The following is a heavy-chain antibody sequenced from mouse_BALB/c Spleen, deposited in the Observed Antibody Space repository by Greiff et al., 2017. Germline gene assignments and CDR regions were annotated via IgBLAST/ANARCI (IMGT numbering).Heavy chain of an antibody. CDR3: ARRPQYDYDCFDY. D-gene: IGHD2-4*01. CDR1: GFTFSDYY. V-gene: IGHV5-4*02. CDR2: ISDGGSYT. J-gene: IGHJ2*01. Sequence: EVMLVESGGGLVKPGGSLKLSCAASGFTFSDYYMYWVRQTPEKRLEWVATISDGGSYTYYPDSVKGRFTISRDNAKNNLYLQMSSLKSEDTAMYYCARRPQYDYDCFDYWGQGTTLTVSS.